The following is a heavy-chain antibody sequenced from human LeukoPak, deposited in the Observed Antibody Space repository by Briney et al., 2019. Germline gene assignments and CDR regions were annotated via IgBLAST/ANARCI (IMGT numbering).Heavy chain of an antibody. V-gene: IGHV4-34*01. Sequence: SETLSLTCAVYGGSFNGYYWSWIRQPPGKGLEWIGEVNHSGRANCNPSLKSRATITADPSKNEFSLKVTSVTAPDTATYYCARHLTGERAFDIWGQGTLVTVSS. D-gene: IGHD7-27*01. CDR1: GGSFNGYY. CDR2: VNHSGRA. CDR3: ARHLTGERAFDI. J-gene: IGHJ3*02.